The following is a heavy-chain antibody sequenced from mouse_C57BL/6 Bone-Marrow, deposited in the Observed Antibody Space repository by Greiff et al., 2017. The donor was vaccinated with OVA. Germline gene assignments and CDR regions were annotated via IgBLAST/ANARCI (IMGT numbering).Heavy chain of an antibody. Sequence: VQLQQSGPELVKPGASVKISCKASGYSFTGYYMNWVKQSPEKSLEWIGEINPSTGGTTYNQKFKAKATLTVDKSSSTAYMQLKSLTSEDSAVYYCAIGDGNYEGYWYFDVWGTGTTVTVSS. V-gene: IGHV1-42*01. D-gene: IGHD2-1*01. CDR3: AIGDGNYEGYWYFDV. CDR1: GYSFTGYY. J-gene: IGHJ1*03. CDR2: INPSTGGT.